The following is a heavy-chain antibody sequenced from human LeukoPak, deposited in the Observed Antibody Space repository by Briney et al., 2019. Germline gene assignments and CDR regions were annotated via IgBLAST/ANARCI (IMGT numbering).Heavy chain of an antibody. CDR3: ARLPGEYCGGDCYPRYYFDY. CDR2: ISSSGSTI. D-gene: IGHD2-21*02. CDR1: GFTFSSYE. J-gene: IGHJ4*02. Sequence: GGSLRLSCAASGFTFSSYEMNWVRQAPGRGLEWVSYISSSGSTIYYADSVKGRFTISRDNAKNSLYLKMNSLRAEDTAVYYCARLPGEYCGGDCYPRYYFDYWGQGTLVTVSS. V-gene: IGHV3-48*03.